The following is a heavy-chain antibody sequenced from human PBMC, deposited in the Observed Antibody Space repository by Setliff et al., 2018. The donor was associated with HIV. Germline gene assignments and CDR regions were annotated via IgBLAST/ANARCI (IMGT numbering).Heavy chain of an antibody. CDR2: IYYSGST. Sequence: SETLSLTCTVSGGSISRSSYYWGWIRQPPGKGLEWIGSIYYSGSTYYNPSLKSRVTISVDTSKNQVSLRLSSVTAADTAVYYCASRVLGYCRSTSCLNWFDPWGQGTLVTVSS. J-gene: IGHJ5*02. CDR3: ASRVLGYCRSTSCLNWFDP. CDR1: GGSISRSSYY. V-gene: IGHV4-39*01. D-gene: IGHD2-2*01.